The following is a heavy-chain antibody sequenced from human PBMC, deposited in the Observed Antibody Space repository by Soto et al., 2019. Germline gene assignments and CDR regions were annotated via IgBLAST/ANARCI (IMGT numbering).Heavy chain of an antibody. J-gene: IGHJ3*02. D-gene: IGHD6-6*01. Sequence: SETLSLTCAVSGGSISSSNCWSWVRQPPGKGLEWIGEIYHSGSTNYNPSLKSRVTISVDKSKNQFSLKLSSVTAADTAVYYCAREAEYSSSSYAFDIWGQGTMVTVSS. CDR2: IYHSGST. V-gene: IGHV4-4*02. CDR1: GGSISSSNC. CDR3: AREAEYSSSSYAFDI.